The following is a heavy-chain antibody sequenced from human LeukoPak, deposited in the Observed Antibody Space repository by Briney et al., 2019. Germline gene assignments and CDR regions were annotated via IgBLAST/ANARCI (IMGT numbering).Heavy chain of an antibody. CDR3: ARSREAARYLYFDY. Sequence: ASVKVSCKASGYTFTGYYMHWVRQAPGQGLEWMGWINPNSGGTNYAQKFQGRVTMTRDTSISTAYMELSRLRSDDTAVYYCARSREAARYLYFDYWGRGTLVTVSS. D-gene: IGHD1-26*01. V-gene: IGHV1-2*02. J-gene: IGHJ4*02. CDR1: GYTFTGYY. CDR2: INPNSGGT.